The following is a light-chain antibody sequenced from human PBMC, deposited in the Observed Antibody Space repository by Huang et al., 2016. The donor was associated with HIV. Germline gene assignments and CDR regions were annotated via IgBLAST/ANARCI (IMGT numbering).Light chain of an antibody. CDR3: LQSYSMFRT. CDR1: QNIDIY. Sequence: EIQMTQSPSSLSASVGDTVTITCRASQNIDIYLNWYQQRPGKAPKLLIYTASSLQTGVPSRFSGSGSGTDVTLTIDSLQPEDFATYYCLQSYSMFRTFGQGTKLDFK. V-gene: IGKV1-39*01. CDR2: TAS. J-gene: IGKJ2*01.